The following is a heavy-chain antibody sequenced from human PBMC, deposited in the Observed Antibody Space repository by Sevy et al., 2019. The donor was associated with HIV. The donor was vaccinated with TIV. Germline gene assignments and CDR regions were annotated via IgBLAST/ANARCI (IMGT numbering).Heavy chain of an antibody. J-gene: IGHJ4*02. CDR3: ARVRFGLEPDFDY. D-gene: IGHD1-1*01. Sequence: GESLKISCAASGFTVSSNYMSRVRQAPGKGLEWVSVIYSGGSTYYADSVKGRFTISRDNSKNTRYLQMNSLGAEDTAVYYCARVRFGLEPDFDYWGQGTLVTVSS. CDR1: GFTVSSNY. CDR2: IYSGGST. V-gene: IGHV3-53*01.